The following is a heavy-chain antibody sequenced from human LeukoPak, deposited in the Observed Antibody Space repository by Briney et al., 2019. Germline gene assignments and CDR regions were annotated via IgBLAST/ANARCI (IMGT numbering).Heavy chain of an antibody. CDR3: ASVLAVAGSQVDY. V-gene: IGHV3-21*01. Sequence: GGSLRLSCAASGFTFSSYSMNWVRQAPGKGLEWVSSISSSSSYIYYADPVKGRLTISRDNAKNSLYLQMNSLRAEDTAVYYCASVLAVAGSQVDYWGQGTLVTVSS. D-gene: IGHD6-19*01. CDR1: GFTFSSYS. CDR2: ISSSSSYI. J-gene: IGHJ4*02.